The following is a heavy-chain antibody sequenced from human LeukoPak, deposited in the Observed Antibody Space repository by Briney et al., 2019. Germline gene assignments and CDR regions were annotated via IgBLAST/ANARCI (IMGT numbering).Heavy chain of an antibody. J-gene: IGHJ5*02. D-gene: IGHD4-17*01. CDR1: GFTFSNYA. CDR2: ISASGGST. CDR3: AKEYGDYGPDWFDP. V-gene: IGHV3-23*01. Sequence: PGGSLRLSCAASGFTFSNYAMNWVRQAPGKGPEWVSGISASGGSTYYADSVKGRLTISRDNSKNTLYLQMHSLRAEDTAVYYCAKEYGDYGPDWFDPWGQGNLVTVSS.